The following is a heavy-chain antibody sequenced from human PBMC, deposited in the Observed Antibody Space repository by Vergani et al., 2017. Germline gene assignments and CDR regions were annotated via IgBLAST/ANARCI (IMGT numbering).Heavy chain of an antibody. CDR3: ARPYYDFWSGYLGGLFDP. V-gene: IGHV1-2*02. Sequence: QVQLVQSGAEVKKPGASVKVSCKASGYTFTGYYMHWVRQAPGQGLEWMGWINPNSGGTIYAQKFQGRVTMTRDTSISTAYMELSRLRSDDTAVYYCARPYYDFWSGYLGGLFDPWGQGTLVTVSS. J-gene: IGHJ5*02. CDR2: INPNSGGT. D-gene: IGHD3-3*01. CDR1: GYTFTGYY.